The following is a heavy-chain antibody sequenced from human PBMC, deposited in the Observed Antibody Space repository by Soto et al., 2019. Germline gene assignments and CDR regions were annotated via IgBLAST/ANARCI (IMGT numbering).Heavy chain of an antibody. CDR3: AGGYSSSWYSIDY. D-gene: IGHD6-13*01. CDR2: IIPILGIA. Sequence: SVKVSCKASGGTFSSYTISWVRQAPGQGLEWMGRIIPILGIANYAQKFQGRVTITADKSTSTAYMKLSSLRSEDTAVYYCAGGYSSSWYSIDYWGQGTLVTVSS. V-gene: IGHV1-69*02. CDR1: GGTFSSYT. J-gene: IGHJ4*02.